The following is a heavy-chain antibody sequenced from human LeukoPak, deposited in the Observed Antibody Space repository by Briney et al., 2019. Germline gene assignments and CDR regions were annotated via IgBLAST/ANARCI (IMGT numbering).Heavy chain of an antibody. CDR3: ARDRSTVTTWIDY. V-gene: IGHV3-23*01. J-gene: IGHJ4*02. D-gene: IGHD4-17*01. Sequence: GGSLRLSCAASGFTFSSYWMHWVRQAPGKGLEWVSTISGSGASTYYADSVKGRFTISRDNSKNTLYLQMNSLRAEDTAIYYCARDRSTVTTWIDYWGQGTLVTVSS. CDR1: GFTFSSYW. CDR2: ISGSGAST.